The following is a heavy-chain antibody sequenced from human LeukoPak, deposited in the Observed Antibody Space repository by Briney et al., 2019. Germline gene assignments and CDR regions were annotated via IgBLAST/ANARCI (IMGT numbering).Heavy chain of an antibody. CDR1: GFTFSSYA. CDR2: ISYDGSNK. V-gene: IGHV3-30*04. D-gene: IGHD2-2*01. CDR3: ARDFYCSSTSCADY. J-gene: IGHJ4*02. Sequence: GRSLRLSCAASGFTFSSYAMHWVRQAPGKGLXXXXVISYDGSNKYYADSVKGRFTISRDNSKNTLYLQMNSLRAEDTAVYYCARDFYCSSTSCADYWGQGTLVTVSS.